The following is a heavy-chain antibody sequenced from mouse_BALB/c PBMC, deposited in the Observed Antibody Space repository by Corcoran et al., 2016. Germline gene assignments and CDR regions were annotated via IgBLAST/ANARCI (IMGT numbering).Heavy chain of an antibody. V-gene: IGHV1-18*01. CDR3: ARDYYGSSYVFAY. CDR2: INPYNGGT. D-gene: IGHD1-1*01. CDR1: GYSFTGYT. Sequence: EVQLQQSGTELVKPGASMKISCKASGYSFTGYTMNWVEQSHGKNLEWIGLINPYNGGTSYNQKFKGKATLTVDKSSSTAYMELLSLTSEDSAVYYCARDYYGSSYVFAYWGQGTLVTVSA. J-gene: IGHJ3*01.